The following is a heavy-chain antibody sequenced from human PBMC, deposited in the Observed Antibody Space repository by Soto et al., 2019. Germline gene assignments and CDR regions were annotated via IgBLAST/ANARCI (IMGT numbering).Heavy chain of an antibody. V-gene: IGHV1-18*01. J-gene: IGHJ6*03. CDR3: ARDRGVAPPVAGNTHYYYYMDV. CDR2: ISAFNGNT. Sequence: QDQLVQSGAEVKKPGASVTVSCEASGYSFTNYGITWVRQAPGQGLEWLGWISAFNGNTHYAQKVQGRVTMTTDASTSTAYMELRSLRSDDTAVYYCARDRGVAPPVAGNTHYYYYMDVWGKGTTVTVSS. D-gene: IGHD6-19*01. CDR1: GYSFTNYG.